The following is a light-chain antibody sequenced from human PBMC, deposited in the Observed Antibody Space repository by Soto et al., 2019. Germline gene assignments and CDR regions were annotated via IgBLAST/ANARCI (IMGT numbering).Light chain of an antibody. CDR2: DAS. CDR1: QSISNR. J-gene: IGKJ1*01. CDR3: QHYGLLWT. Sequence: DLQLTQSPSTLSASVGDRATITCRATQSISNRLAWYQQKAGRAPKVLIFDASILESGVPSRFSGSGSATEFSLTISRLQPDDFATYYCQHYGLLWTFGQGTKVAI. V-gene: IGKV1-5*01.